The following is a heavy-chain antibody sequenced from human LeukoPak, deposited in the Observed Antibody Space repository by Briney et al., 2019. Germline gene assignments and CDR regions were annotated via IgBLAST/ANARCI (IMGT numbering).Heavy chain of an antibody. CDR1: GGTFSSYA. CDR2: IIPILGIA. V-gene: IGHV1-69*04. Sequence: GASVRVPCKASGGTFSSYAISWVRQAPGQGREWMGRIIPILGIANYAQKFQGRVTMTRDTSISTAYMELSSLRSEDTAVYYCARSNYGGKRWFDPWGQGTLVTVSS. CDR3: ARSNYGGKRWFDP. J-gene: IGHJ5*02. D-gene: IGHD4-23*01.